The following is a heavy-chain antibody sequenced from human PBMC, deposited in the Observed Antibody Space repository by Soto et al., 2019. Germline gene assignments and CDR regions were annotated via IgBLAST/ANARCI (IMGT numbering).Heavy chain of an antibody. Sequence: EVQLVESGGGLVQPGGSLRLSCAASGFTFSRYWMSWVRQAPGKGLEWVANIKQDGSEKYYVDSVKGRFTISRDNAKNSLYLQMNSLRADDTAVYYCARDGGGATPYYYGMDVWGQGTTVTVSS. D-gene: IGHD1-26*01. CDR3: ARDGGGATPYYYGMDV. CDR1: GFTFSRYW. V-gene: IGHV3-7*01. CDR2: IKQDGSEK. J-gene: IGHJ6*02.